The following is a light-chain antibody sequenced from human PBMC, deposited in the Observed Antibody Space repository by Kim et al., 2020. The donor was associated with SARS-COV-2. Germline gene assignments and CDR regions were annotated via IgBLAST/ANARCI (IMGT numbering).Light chain of an antibody. J-gene: IGLJ3*02. CDR2: SNT. Sequence: QSVLTQPPSVSGAPGQRVTISCTGSSSNSGAGYDVHWYQQLPGRAPKLLIYSNTNRPSGVPDRFSGSKSGTSASLAITGLQAEDEADYYCQSYDSSLSGWVFGGVTQLTVL. V-gene: IGLV1-40*01. CDR3: QSYDSSLSGWV. CDR1: SSNSGAGYD.